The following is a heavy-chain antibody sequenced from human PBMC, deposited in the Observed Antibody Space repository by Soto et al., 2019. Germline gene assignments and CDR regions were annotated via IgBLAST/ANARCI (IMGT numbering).Heavy chain of an antibody. V-gene: IGHV4-31*03. D-gene: IGHD6-13*01. CDR3: ASQAAAGGGFDY. CDR2: IYYSGST. CDR1: GGSISSGGYY. Sequence: SETLSLTCTVSGGSISSGGYYWSWIRQHPGKGLEWIGYIYYSGSTYYNPSLKSRVTISVDTSKNQFSLKLSSVTAADTAVYYCASQAAAGGGFDYWGQGTLVTVSS. J-gene: IGHJ4*02.